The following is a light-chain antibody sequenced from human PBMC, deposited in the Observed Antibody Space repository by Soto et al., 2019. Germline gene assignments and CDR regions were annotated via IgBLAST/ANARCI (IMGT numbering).Light chain of an antibody. J-gene: IGKJ1*01. CDR1: QRVTSSY. CDR3: QQYGSSPWT. V-gene: IGKV3-20*01. CDR2: GAS. Sequence: EIVLTQSPGTQSLSPGERVTLSCRASQRVTSSYLAWYQQKPGQAPRLLIYGASSRATGIPDRFSGSGSGTDFSLTIRRLEPEDFAVYYCQQYGSSPWTFGQGTKVEI.